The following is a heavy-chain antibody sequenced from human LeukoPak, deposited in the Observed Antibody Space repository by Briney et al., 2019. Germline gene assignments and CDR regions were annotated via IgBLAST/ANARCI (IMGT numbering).Heavy chain of an antibody. D-gene: IGHD2-15*01. CDR3: AADGDCSGGSCPGDYYGMDV. CDR1: GFTFTSSA. Sequence: SVEVSCKASGFTFTSSAMQWVRQARGQRLEWIGWIVVGSGNTNYAQKFQGRVTITRDMSTSTAYMELSSLRSEDTAVYYCAADGDCSGGSCPGDYYGMDVWGQGTTVTVSS. J-gene: IGHJ6*02. V-gene: IGHV1-58*02. CDR2: IVVGSGNT.